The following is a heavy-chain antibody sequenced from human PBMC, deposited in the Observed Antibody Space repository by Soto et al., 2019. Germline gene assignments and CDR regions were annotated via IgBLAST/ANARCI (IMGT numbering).Heavy chain of an antibody. CDR1: GFIFSSCG. D-gene: IGHD3-10*01. J-gene: IGHJ3*01. Sequence: GGSLRLSCTASGFIFSSCGMHWVRQAPGKGLEWVAVISYDGSKKYYEDSVRGRFTISRDNSRNTLFLQMNSLRTEDTAVYFCAQDADAHYLYGSAPGTWGQGTMVTVSS. CDR2: ISYDGSKK. CDR3: AQDADAHYLYGSAPGT. V-gene: IGHV3-30*18.